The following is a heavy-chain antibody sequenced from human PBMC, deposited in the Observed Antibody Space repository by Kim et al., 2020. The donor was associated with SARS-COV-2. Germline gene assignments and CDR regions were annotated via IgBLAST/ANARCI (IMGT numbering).Heavy chain of an antibody. Sequence: GGSLRLSCAASGFTFSSYAMHWVRQAPGKGLEWVALISYDGSSKYHADSVKGRFTISRDNSKNTLYLQMNSLRAEDTAVYYCARARYCSSTSCRREFDYWGQGTLVTVSS. CDR3: ARARYCSSTSCRREFDY. CDR1: GFTFSSYA. D-gene: IGHD2-2*01. CDR2: ISYDGSSK. J-gene: IGHJ4*02. V-gene: IGHV3-30*04.